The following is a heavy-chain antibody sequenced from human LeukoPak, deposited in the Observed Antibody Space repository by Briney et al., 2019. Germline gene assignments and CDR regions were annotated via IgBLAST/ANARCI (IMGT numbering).Heavy chain of an antibody. CDR3: ASGDYVRYYYGMDV. J-gene: IGHJ6*02. D-gene: IGHD4-17*01. V-gene: IGHV4-34*01. CDR2: INHSGST. Sequence: SETLSLTCAVYGGSFSGYYWSWIRQPPGKGLEWIGGINHSGSTNYNPSLKSRVTISVDTSKNQFSLKLSSVTAADTAVYYCASGDYVRYYYGMDVWGQGTTVTVSS. CDR1: GGSFSGYY.